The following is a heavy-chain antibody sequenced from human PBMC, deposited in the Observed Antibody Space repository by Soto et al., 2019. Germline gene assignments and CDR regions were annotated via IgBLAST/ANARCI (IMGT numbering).Heavy chain of an antibody. Sequence: PSETLSLTCAVYGGSFSGYYWSWIRQPPGKGLEWIGEINHSGSTNYNPSLKSRVTISVDTSKNQFSLKLSSVTAADTAVYYCARGVGGYYSTFDYWGQGTLVTVS. J-gene: IGHJ4*02. V-gene: IGHV4-34*01. CDR1: GGSFSGYY. CDR2: INHSGST. CDR3: ARGVGGYYSTFDY. D-gene: IGHD3-22*01.